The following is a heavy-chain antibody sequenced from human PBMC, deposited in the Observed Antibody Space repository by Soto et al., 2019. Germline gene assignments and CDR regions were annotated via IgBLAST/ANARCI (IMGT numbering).Heavy chain of an antibody. D-gene: IGHD3-3*01. V-gene: IGHV4-59*01. J-gene: IGHJ5*02. CDR2: IYYSGNT. CDR1: GDFISSYY. Sequence: QVQLQESGPGLVKPSETLSLSCSVSGDFISSYYWSWIRQPPGKGLEWIGYIYYSGNTNYNPSLKSRVTISVDTSKNQFSRRLSSVSAADTAVYYCARVVWSGPRYNWFDPWGQGTLVTVSS. CDR3: ARVVWSGPRYNWFDP.